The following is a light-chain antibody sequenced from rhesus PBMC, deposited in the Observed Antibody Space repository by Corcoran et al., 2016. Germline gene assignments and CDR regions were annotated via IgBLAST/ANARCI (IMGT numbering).Light chain of an antibody. CDR1: QSIGSS. CDR3: QQSSSFPFT. J-gene: IGKJ3*01. CDR2: YAS. V-gene: IGKV6-55*01. Sequence: EIVLTQSPAFQSVTLKEKVTITCQASQSIGSSLHWFQQKPGQSPKLLIKYASQSISGVPSRFSGSGSGTDFTLTINSLGADDAVTYYCQQSSSFPFTFGPGTKLDIK.